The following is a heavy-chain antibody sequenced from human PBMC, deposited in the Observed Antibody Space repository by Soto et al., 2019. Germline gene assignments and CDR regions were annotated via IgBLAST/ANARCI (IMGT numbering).Heavy chain of an antibody. CDR2: ISGSGGST. V-gene: IGHV3-23*01. CDR3: AKTLAIFGVVIHYGMDV. CDR1: AFTFSSYA. D-gene: IGHD3-3*01. J-gene: IGHJ6*02. Sequence: VGSLRLSCAASAFTFSSYAMSWVRQAPGKGLEWVSAISGSGGSTYYADSVKGRFSISRDNSKSTLYLQMHSLRVEDTAVYFCAKTLAIFGVVIHYGMDVWGQGTTVTVSS.